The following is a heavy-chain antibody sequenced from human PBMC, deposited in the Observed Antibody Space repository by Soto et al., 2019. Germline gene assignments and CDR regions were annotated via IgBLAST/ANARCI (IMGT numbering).Heavy chain of an antibody. CDR1: GISFSNYG. CDR3: AKKDRLYGVAVAFDF. D-gene: IGHD6-19*01. J-gene: IGHJ5*01. V-gene: IGHV3-23*01. CDR2: ISGDGVSK. Sequence: GGPQRLCCAASGISFSNYGMSWIRQAPGKGLEWISAISGDGVSKLYADSVRGRFTISRDNAANTLYLQMNSLRSEDTALYYCAKKDRLYGVAVAFDFWGQGTPVTVSS.